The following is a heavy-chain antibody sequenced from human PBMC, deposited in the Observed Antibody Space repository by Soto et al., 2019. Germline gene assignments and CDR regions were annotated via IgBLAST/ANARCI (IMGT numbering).Heavy chain of an antibody. Sequence: QVQLQESGPGLVKPSQTLSLTCTVSGGSISSGGYYWSWIRQHPGKGLEWIGYIYYSGSTYYNPSLKSRVTISVDTSKNQFSLKLSSVTAADTAVYYCARNYYDSSGYYWGVPNYFDYWGQGTLVTVSS. CDR1: GGSISSGGYY. CDR3: ARNYYDSSGYYWGVPNYFDY. V-gene: IGHV4-31*03. CDR2: IYYSGST. D-gene: IGHD3-22*01. J-gene: IGHJ4*02.